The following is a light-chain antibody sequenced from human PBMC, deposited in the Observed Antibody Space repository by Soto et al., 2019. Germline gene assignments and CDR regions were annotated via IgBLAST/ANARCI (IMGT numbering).Light chain of an antibody. V-gene: IGKV3-11*01. CDR1: QSVHTF. J-gene: IGKJ5*01. CDR2: GAS. CDR3: HQRSNWPPDT. Sequence: GFPQSPNTLSLSPGEGASLSRRVSQSVHTFLAWYQQKPGQAPRLLIYGASTRATGVPARFSGSGSGTDFTLTISSLEPEDFAVYYCHQRSNWPPDTFGQGTRLAI.